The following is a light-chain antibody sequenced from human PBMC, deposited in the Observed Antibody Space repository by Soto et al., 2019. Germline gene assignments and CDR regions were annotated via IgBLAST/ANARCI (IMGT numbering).Light chain of an antibody. Sequence: EIGLTQSPCALPWSRGERATLSCRTSQSVSNNYLAWYQQKPGQAPRLLIYGASSRTTGIPDRFSGSGSGTDFTLSISRLEPEDVGIYYCQQCHATPLTFGQGTRLEIK. CDR3: QQCHATPLT. V-gene: IGKV3-20*01. J-gene: IGKJ5*01. CDR2: GAS. CDR1: QSVSNNY.